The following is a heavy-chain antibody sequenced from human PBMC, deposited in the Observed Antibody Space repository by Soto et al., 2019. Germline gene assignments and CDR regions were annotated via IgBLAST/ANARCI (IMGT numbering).Heavy chain of an antibody. J-gene: IGHJ6*02. CDR1: GGSISSGGYY. CDR2: IYYSGST. Sequence: QVQLQESGPGLLKPSQTLSLTCTVSGGSISSGGYYWSWIRQHPGKGLEWLGYIYYSGSTYYNPSLTSRVTISVDTSKNQFSLRLSSVTAADTALYYCARDAYGGGGYYYGMDVWGQGTTVTVSS. CDR3: ARDAYGGGGYYYGMDV. D-gene: IGHD3-10*01. V-gene: IGHV4-31*03.